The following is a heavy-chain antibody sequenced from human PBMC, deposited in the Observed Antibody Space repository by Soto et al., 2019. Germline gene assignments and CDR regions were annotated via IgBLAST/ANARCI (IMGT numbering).Heavy chain of an antibody. Sequence: ASVKVSCKASGYTFTSYYMHWVRQAPGQGLEWMGIINPSGGSTSYAQKFQGRVTMTRDTSTSTVYMELSSLRSEDTAVYYCASGCSGGSCYSGLDYWGQGTLVTVPQ. CDR3: ASGCSGGSCYSGLDY. CDR2: INPSGGST. D-gene: IGHD2-15*01. J-gene: IGHJ4*02. CDR1: GYTFTSYY. V-gene: IGHV1-46*03.